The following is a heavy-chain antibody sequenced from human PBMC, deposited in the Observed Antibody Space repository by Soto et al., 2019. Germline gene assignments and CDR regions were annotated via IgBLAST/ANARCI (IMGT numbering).Heavy chain of an antibody. CDR2: INPNSGDT. CDR3: ARGGYTYGYGLDY. CDR1: GYTFTAYY. D-gene: IGHD5-18*01. J-gene: IGHJ4*02. Sequence: QVQLVQSGAEVKKLGASVKVSCKASGYTFTAYYIHWVRQAPGQGLEWAGWINPNSGDTNYAQRFQRWVTMTGDTSVSPAYMDLTRLRSDDTAVYYCARGGYTYGYGLDYWGQGTLVTVSS. V-gene: IGHV1-2*04.